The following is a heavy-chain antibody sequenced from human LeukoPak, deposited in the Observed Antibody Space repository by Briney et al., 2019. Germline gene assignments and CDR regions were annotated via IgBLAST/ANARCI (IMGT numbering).Heavy chain of an antibody. Sequence: GASVKVSCKASGYTFTSYGISWVRQAPGQGLEWMGWISAYNGNTNYAQKFQGRVTMTRDTSITTAYMELSRLRSDDTAMYYCARGVAVAGTDFWGQGTLVTVSS. CDR1: GYTFTSYG. CDR2: ISAYNGNT. J-gene: IGHJ4*02. D-gene: IGHD6-19*01. V-gene: IGHV1-18*01. CDR3: ARGVAVAGTDF.